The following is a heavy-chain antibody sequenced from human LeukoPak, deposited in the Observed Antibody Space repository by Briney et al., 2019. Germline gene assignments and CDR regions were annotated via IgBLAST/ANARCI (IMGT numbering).Heavy chain of an antibody. J-gene: IGHJ4*02. Sequence: PGGSLRLSCAASGFTFSSHAMNWVRQAPGKGLEWVSGISRSGGGTYYADSVKGRFTISRDISKNTLYLQMDNLRAEDTDVYYCAKSNNDFWTAWNYWGQGTLVTVSS. D-gene: IGHD3-3*01. V-gene: IGHV3-23*01. CDR1: GFTFSSHA. CDR2: ISRSGGGT. CDR3: AKSNNDFWTAWNY.